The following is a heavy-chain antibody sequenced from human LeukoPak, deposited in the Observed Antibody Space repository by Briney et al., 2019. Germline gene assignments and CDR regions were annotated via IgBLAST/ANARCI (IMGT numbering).Heavy chain of an antibody. CDR2: IWYDGNNK. D-gene: IGHD3-9*01. Sequence: HPGGSLRLSCAASGFTFSSYGMHWVRQAPGKGLEWVAVIWYDGNNKYYADSVKGRFTISRDNSKNTLYLQMNSLRAEDTAVYYCARSTSSEYDIYHFDYWGQGTRVTVSS. CDR1: GFTFSSYG. J-gene: IGHJ4*02. V-gene: IGHV3-33*01. CDR3: ARSTSSEYDIYHFDY.